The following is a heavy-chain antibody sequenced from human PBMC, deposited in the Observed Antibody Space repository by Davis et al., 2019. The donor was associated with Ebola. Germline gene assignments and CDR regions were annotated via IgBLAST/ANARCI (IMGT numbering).Heavy chain of an antibody. J-gene: IGHJ4*02. Sequence: GESLKISCAASGFIFSSYAMSWVRQAPGKGLEWVSAISGSGGSTYYADSVKGRFTISRDNSKNTLYLQMNSLRAEDTAVYYCARKTYFDYWGQETLVTVSS. CDR2: ISGSGGST. CDR1: GFIFSSYA. CDR3: ARKTYFDY. V-gene: IGHV3-23*01.